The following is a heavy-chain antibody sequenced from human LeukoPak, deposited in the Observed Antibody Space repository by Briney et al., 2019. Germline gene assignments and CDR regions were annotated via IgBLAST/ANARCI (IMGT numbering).Heavy chain of an antibody. CDR1: GGTFSSYA. J-gene: IGHJ4*02. V-gene: IGHV1-69*04. CDR3: ARDEGIGSGSYYNY. CDR2: IIPILGIA. D-gene: IGHD3-10*01. Sequence: ASVKVSCKASGGTFSSYAISWVRRAPGQGLEWMGRIIPILGIANYAQKFQGRVTITADKSTSTAYMELSSLRSEDTAVYYCARDEGIGSGSYYNYWGQGTLVTVSS.